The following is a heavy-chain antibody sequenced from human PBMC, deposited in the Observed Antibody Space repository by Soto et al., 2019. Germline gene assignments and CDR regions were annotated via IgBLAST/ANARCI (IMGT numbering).Heavy chain of an antibody. CDR2: INQDGSEK. CDR1: GFTFSTYW. V-gene: IGHV3-7*01. J-gene: IGHJ6*02. CDR3: ARDGGPQLNSLYYYYYGMDV. Sequence: GGSLRLSCAASGFTFSTYWMDWVRQTPGKGLEWVANINQDGSEKNYVDSVKGRFTISRDNSKNTLYLQMNSLRAEDTAVYYCARDGGPQLNSLYYYYYGMDVWGQGTTVTVSS. D-gene: IGHD3-16*01.